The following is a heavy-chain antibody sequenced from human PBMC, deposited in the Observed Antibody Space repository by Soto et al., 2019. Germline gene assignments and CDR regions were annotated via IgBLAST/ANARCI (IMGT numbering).Heavy chain of an antibody. Sequence: GGSLRLSCAASGFTFNSFAMNWVRQAPGRGLEWVSIISGSGGISYYSDSVRGRFTISRDNSKSTLYLQMDDLRDDDTAVYYCATRYSTGWSRYNWFGPWGQGTLVTVSS. V-gene: IGHV3-23*01. J-gene: IGHJ5*02. CDR2: ISGSGGIS. CDR1: GFTFNSFA. CDR3: ATRYSTGWSRYNWFGP. D-gene: IGHD6-19*01.